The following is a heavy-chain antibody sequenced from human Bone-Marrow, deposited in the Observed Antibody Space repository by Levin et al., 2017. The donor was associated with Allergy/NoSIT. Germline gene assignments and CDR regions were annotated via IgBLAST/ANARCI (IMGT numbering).Heavy chain of an antibody. D-gene: IGHD3-10*01. CDR2: ISGGGGDT. CDR1: GFTFSSYA. J-gene: IGHJ4*02. Sequence: GESLKISCAASGFTFSSYAMSWVRQAPGKGLEWVSGISGGGGDTYFADSVKGRFTISRDNSKNTLFLQMNSLRAEDTAVYYCAKDLPYYYGSGSYPNCFDYWGQGTLVTVSS. V-gene: IGHV3-23*01. CDR3: AKDLPYYYGSGSYPNCFDY.